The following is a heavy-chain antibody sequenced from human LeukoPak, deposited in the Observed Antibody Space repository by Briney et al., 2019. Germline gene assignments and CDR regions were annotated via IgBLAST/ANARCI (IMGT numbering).Heavy chain of an antibody. V-gene: IGHV4-61*01. CDR2: IYYSGST. D-gene: IGHD2-8*01. CDR3: ARAPNPDFFDD. CDR1: GGSVSSGSCF. Sequence: SETLSLTCTVSGGSVSSGSCFWNWIRQPPGKGLEWIGYIYYSGSTNYNPSLKSRVTISVDTSRNQFSLKLSSVTAADTAVYYCARAPNPDFFDDWGQGTLVTVSS. J-gene: IGHJ4*02.